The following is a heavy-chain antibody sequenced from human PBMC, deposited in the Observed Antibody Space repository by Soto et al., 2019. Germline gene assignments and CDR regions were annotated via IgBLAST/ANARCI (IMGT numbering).Heavy chain of an antibody. J-gene: IGHJ4*02. V-gene: IGHV5-10-1*01. D-gene: IGHD3-22*01. CDR1: GYSFAGYW. Sequence: VGSLKISCNGSGYSFAGYWITWVRQKPGKGLEWMGRIDPSDSQTYYSPSFRGHVAISVTKSITTVFLQWSSLRASDTAMYYCARQIYDSDTGPNFQYYFDSWGQGTPVTVS. CDR2: IDPSDSQT. CDR3: ARQIYDSDTGPNFQYYFDS.